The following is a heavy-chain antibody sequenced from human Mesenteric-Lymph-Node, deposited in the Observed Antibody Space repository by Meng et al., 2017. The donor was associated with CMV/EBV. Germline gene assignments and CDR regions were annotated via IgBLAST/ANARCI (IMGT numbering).Heavy chain of an antibody. CDR1: ISSSSYY. Sequence: ISSSSYYWGWIRQPPGKGLEWIGSIYYSGSTYYNPSLKSRVTISVDTSKNQFSLKLSSVTAADTAVYYCARQRRVIVATTSHYYIDYWGQGTLVTVSS. CDR3: ARQRRVIVATTSHYYIDY. J-gene: IGHJ4*02. D-gene: IGHD2-15*01. CDR2: IYYSGST. V-gene: IGHV4-39*01.